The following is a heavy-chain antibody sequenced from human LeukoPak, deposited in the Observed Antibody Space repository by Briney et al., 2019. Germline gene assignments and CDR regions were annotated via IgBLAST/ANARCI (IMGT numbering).Heavy chain of an antibody. D-gene: IGHD5-12*01. J-gene: IGHJ4*02. CDR2: ISSSSSYT. Sequence: GGSMRLSCAASGFTFSDYYMSWIRQAPGKGLEWVSYISSSSSYTNYADSVKGRFTISRDNAKNSLYLQMNSLRAEDTAVYYCARLGWATAPLDYWGQGTLVTVSS. V-gene: IGHV3-11*06. CDR1: GFTFSDYY. CDR3: ARLGWATAPLDY.